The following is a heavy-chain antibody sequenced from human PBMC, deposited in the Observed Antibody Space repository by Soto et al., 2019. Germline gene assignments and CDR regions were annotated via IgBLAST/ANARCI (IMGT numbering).Heavy chain of an antibody. CDR3: ARVYMVRGTIIRYFDY. CDR2: IYHSGST. J-gene: IGHJ4*02. D-gene: IGHD3-10*01. CDR1: GGSISSSNW. Sequence: QVQLQESGPGLVKPSGTLSLTCAVSGGSISSSNWWSWVRQPPGKGLEWIGKIYHSGSTNYNPSLKSRVTISVDKSKNQFSLKLSSVTDADTAVYYCARVYMVRGTIIRYFDYWGQGTLVTVSS. V-gene: IGHV4-4*02.